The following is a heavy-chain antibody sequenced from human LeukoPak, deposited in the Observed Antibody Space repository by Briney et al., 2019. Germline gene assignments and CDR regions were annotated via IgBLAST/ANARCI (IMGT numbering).Heavy chain of an antibody. CDR2: ISSSGTGI. CDR3: AASYSETQLYYFDY. J-gene: IGHJ4*02. V-gene: IGHV3-48*01. CDR1: GFTFNSYS. D-gene: IGHD1-26*01. Sequence: GGSLRLSSAASGFTFNSYSMNWVRQAPGKGLEWVAYISSSGTGIYYADSVKGRFAISRDNAKNSVYLQMNSLRGEDTAVYHCAASYSETQLYYFDYWGQGNLVTVSS.